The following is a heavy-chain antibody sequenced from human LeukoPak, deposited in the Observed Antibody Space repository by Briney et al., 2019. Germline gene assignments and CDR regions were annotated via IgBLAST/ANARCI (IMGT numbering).Heavy chain of an antibody. J-gene: IGHJ3*02. V-gene: IGHV3-73*01. CDR2: IRSKANSYET. Sequence: GGSLRLSCAASGFTFSGSAMHWVRQASGKGLEWVGRIRSKANSYETAYAASVKGRFTISRDDSKNTAYLQMNSLKTEDTAVYYCTRLWNTMVRGANDESDACDIWGQGTMVTVSS. CDR1: GFTFSGSA. D-gene: IGHD3-10*01. CDR3: TRLWNTMVRGANDESDACDI.